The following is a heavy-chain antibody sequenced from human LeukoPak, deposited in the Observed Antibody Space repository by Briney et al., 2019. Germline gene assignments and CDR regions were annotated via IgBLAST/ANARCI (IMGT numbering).Heavy chain of an antibody. J-gene: IGHJ6*02. Sequence: SETLSLTCTVSGGSISIYYWSWIRQPPGEGLEWIGYIYYSGSTNYNPSLKSRVTISVDTSKNQFSLKLSSVTAADTAVYYCAGKSPDYYYGMDVWGQGTTVTVSS. V-gene: IGHV4-59*01. CDR2: IYYSGST. CDR1: GGSISIYY. CDR3: AGKSPDYYYGMDV.